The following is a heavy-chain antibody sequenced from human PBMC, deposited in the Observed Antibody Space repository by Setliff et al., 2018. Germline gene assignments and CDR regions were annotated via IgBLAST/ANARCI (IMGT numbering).Heavy chain of an antibody. Sequence: PSETLSLTCTVSGDSISPYYWNWIRQPAGKELEWIGRIYASGNTLYNPSLKSRLTMSVDTSKNQFSLKLNSVTAADTAVYYCARRNYYGSGSYSFGGKFDYWGQGTLVTVSS. D-gene: IGHD3-10*01. CDR3: ARRNYYGSGSYSFGGKFDY. CDR2: IYASGNT. CDR1: GDSISPYY. V-gene: IGHV4-4*07. J-gene: IGHJ4*02.